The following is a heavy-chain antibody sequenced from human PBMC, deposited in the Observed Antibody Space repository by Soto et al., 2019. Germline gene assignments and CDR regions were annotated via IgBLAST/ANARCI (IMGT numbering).Heavy chain of an antibody. D-gene: IGHD3-22*01. V-gene: IGHV3-33*01. CDR2: IWYDGSNK. Sequence: QVRLVESGGGVVQPGRSLRLSCAASGFTFSSYGMHWVRQARGKGLEWVAVIWYDGSNKYYADSVKGRFTISRDNSKNTLYLQMNSLRDEDTAVYYCARDHALILDYWGQGTLVTVSS. CDR1: GFTFSSYG. J-gene: IGHJ4*02. CDR3: ARDHALILDY.